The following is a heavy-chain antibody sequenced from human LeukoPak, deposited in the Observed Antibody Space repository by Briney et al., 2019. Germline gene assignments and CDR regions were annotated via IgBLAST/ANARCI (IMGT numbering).Heavy chain of an antibody. Sequence: PSETLSLTCTVSGGSIGNYYWSWIQQSPEKGLEWIGYIYYSGSSGSTNYNPSLKSRVTISGDTSKKQFSLKLTSLTAADTAVYYCSRHDRLYGGNWGQGTLVIVSP. V-gene: IGHV4-59*08. D-gene: IGHD4-23*01. J-gene: IGHJ4*02. CDR3: SRHDRLYGGN. CDR2: IYYSGSSGST. CDR1: GGSIGNYY.